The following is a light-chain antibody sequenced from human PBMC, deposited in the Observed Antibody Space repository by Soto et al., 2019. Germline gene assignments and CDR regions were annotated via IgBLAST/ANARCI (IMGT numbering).Light chain of an antibody. CDR1: ESFLYSSNNKNY. J-gene: IGKJ5*01. Sequence: DIVLTQSPASLAVSLGERATINCKSSESFLYSSNNKNYLAWYQQKPGQPPKLLIYWASTRESGVPDRFTGSGSGTDFTLTISSLQAEDVAVYYCQQYHSDPITFGQGTRLEI. V-gene: IGKV4-1*01. CDR2: WAS. CDR3: QQYHSDPIT.